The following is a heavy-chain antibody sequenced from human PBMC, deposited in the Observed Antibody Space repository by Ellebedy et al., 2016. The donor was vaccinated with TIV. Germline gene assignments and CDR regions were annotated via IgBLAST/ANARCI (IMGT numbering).Heavy chain of an antibody. J-gene: IGHJ3*02. D-gene: IGHD1-14*01. V-gene: IGHV3-33*03. Sequence: GGSLRLSCVGSGFRFRSYGMHWIRQASGKGLERVATIWHDGSHEDYADSVKGRFTISRDNSKNTLYLQMSGLRAEDTAVYYCATGPGSSVYASAFDIWGQGTKVIVSS. CDR1: GFRFRSYG. CDR3: ATGPGSSVYASAFDI. CDR2: IWHDGSHE.